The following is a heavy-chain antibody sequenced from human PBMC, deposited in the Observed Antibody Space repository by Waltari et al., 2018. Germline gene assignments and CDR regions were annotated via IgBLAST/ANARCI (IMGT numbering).Heavy chain of an antibody. J-gene: IGHJ4*02. CDR1: GFTFDDYA. CDR3: AKALSLRLGELSPRAYYFDY. D-gene: IGHD3-16*02. Sequence: EVQLVESGGGLVQPGRSLRLSCAASGFTFDDYAMHWFRPAPGQGLVLVSGISWNSGSIGYADSVKGRFTISRDNAKNSLYLQMNSLRAEDTALYYCAKALSLRLGELSPRAYYFDYWGQGTLVTVSS. V-gene: IGHV3-9*01. CDR2: ISWNSGSI.